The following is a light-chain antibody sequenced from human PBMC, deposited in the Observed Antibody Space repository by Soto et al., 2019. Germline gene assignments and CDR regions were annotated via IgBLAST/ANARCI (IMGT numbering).Light chain of an antibody. V-gene: IGKV1-8*01. CDR1: QGISSY. CDR2: AAS. CDR3: QQYDSYPLT. Sequence: IRMTQSPSSFSASTGDRVTLTCRASQGISSYLAWYQQKPGNAPTLLIYAASTLQSGVPARFSGSGSGTDFTLTISCLQSEDFATYYCQQYDSYPLTFGGGTKVEIK. J-gene: IGKJ4*01.